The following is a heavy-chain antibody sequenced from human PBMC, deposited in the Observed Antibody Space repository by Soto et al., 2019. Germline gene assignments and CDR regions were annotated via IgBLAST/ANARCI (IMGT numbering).Heavy chain of an antibody. CDR1: GGSFRGHY. V-gene: IGHV4-34*01. J-gene: IGHJ5*02. CDR3: ARAYDFWSGPFDP. Sequence: SETLSLTCAVYGGSFRGHYWSCIRQPPGKGLEWIGEINHSGSTNYNPSLKSRVTISVDTSKNQFSLKLSSVTAADTAVYYCARAYDFWSGPFDPWGQGTLVTVSS. D-gene: IGHD3-3*01. CDR2: INHSGST.